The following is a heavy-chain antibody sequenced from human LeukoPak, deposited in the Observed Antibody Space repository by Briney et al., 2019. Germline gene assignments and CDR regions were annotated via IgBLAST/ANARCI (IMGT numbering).Heavy chain of an antibody. J-gene: IGHJ4*02. CDR3: ARAGNYYDSSGYRFDY. CDR2: INHSGST. D-gene: IGHD3-22*01. CDR1: GGSFSGYY. Sequence: PSETLSLTCAVYGGSFSGYYWSWIRQPPGKGLEWIGEINHSGSTNYNPSLKSRVTISVDTSKNQFSLKLSSVTAADTAVYYCARAGNYYDSSGYRFDYWGQGTLVTVSS. V-gene: IGHV4-34*01.